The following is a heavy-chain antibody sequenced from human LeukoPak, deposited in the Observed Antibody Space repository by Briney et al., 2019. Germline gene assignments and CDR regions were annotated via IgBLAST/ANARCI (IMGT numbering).Heavy chain of an antibody. CDR1: GYTFTGYY. J-gene: IGHJ4*02. V-gene: IGHV1-2*02. D-gene: IGHD1-26*01. CDR2: INPNSGGT. Sequence: SVKVSCKASGYTFTGYYMHWVRQAPGQGLEWMGWINPNSGGTNYAQKFQGRVTMTRDTSISTAYMELSRLRSDDTAVYYCARVLGSGSYPFKKYYFDYWGQGTLVTVSS. CDR3: ARVLGSGSYPFKKYYFDY.